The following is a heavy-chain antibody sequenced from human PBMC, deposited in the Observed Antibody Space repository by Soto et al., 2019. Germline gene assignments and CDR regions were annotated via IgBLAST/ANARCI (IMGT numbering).Heavy chain of an antibody. J-gene: IGHJ4*02. CDR1: GFTVSSNY. Sequence: GGSLRLSCAASGFTVSSNYMSWVRQAPGKGLEWVSVIYSGGSTYYADSVKGRFTISRDNSKNTLYLQMNSLRAEDTAVYYCARVLRGYSSSWPYDYWDQGTLVTDSS. CDR2: IYSGGST. CDR3: ARVLRGYSSSWPYDY. D-gene: IGHD6-13*01. V-gene: IGHV3-53*01.